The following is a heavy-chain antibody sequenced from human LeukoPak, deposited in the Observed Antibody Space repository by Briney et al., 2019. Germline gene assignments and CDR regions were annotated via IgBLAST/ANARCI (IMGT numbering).Heavy chain of an antibody. J-gene: IGHJ4*02. CDR2: INHSGST. V-gene: IGHV4-34*01. Sequence: SETLSLTCTVSGGSISSYYWSWIRQPPGKGLEWIGEINHSGSTNYNPSLKSRVTISVDTSKNQFSLKLSSVTAADTAVYYCAREVGSGYYQYYFDYWGQGTLVTVSS. CDR3: AREVGSGYYQYYFDY. CDR1: GGSISSYY. D-gene: IGHD3-22*01.